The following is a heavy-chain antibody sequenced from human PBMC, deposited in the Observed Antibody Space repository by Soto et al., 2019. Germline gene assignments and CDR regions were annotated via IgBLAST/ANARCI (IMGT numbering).Heavy chain of an antibody. Sequence: GGSLRLSCAASGFTFSSYAMHWVRQAPGKGLEWVAVISYDGSNKYYADSVKGRFTISRDNSKNTLYLQMNSLRAEDTAVYYCARDLESREYFYGMDVWGQGTTVTVSS. J-gene: IGHJ6*02. V-gene: IGHV3-30-3*01. CDR2: ISYDGSNK. D-gene: IGHD1-1*01. CDR3: ARDLESREYFYGMDV. CDR1: GFTFSSYA.